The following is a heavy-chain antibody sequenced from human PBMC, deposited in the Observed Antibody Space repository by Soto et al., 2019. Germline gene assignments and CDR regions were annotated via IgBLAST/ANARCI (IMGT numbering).Heavy chain of an antibody. V-gene: IGHV1-3*01. CDR1: GYTFTSYA. Sequence: QVQLVQSGAEVKKPGASVKVSCKASGYTFTSYAMHWVRQAPGQRLEWMGWINGGNGNTKYSQKFQGRVTITRDTSASTAYMELSSLRSEDTTVYYCARGPGGPDGPGDYWGQGTLVTVSS. D-gene: IGHD2-15*01. CDR3: ARGPGGPDGPGDY. CDR2: INGGNGNT. J-gene: IGHJ4*02.